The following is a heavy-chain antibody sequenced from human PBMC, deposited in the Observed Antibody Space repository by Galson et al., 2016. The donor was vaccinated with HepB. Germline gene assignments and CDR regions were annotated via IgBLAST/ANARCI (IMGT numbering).Heavy chain of an antibody. J-gene: IGHJ4*02. CDR2: LYSGGSS. V-gene: IGHV3-53*01. CDR1: GFTVSNNY. Sequence: SLRLSCAASGFTVSNNYMSWVRQAPGKGLEWVSTLYSGGSSYYADSVTGRFTVFRDNSKNTLHLQMDSLRADDTAVYYRTRTRIHTGGWSWEHPSRFDCWGQGTLVTVSS. CDR3: TRTRIHTGGWSWEHPSRFDC. D-gene: IGHD6-19*01.